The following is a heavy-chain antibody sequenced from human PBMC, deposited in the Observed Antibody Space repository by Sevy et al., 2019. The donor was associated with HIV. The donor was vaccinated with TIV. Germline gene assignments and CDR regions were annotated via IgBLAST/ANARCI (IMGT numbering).Heavy chain of an antibody. D-gene: IGHD3-10*01. CDR2: IYHSGST. Sequence: SETLSLTCTVSDYSISSGYYWGWIRQPPGKGLEWIGSIYHSGSTYYNPSLKSRVTISVDTSKNQFSLKLSSVTAADTAVYYCARDYGSGGSGISYWGQGTLVTVSS. V-gene: IGHV4-38-2*02. CDR3: ARDYGSGGSGISY. J-gene: IGHJ4*02. CDR1: DYSISSGYY.